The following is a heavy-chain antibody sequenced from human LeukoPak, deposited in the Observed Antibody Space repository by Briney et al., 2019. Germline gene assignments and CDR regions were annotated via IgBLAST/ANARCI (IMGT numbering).Heavy chain of an antibody. CDR3: ARRNWGAMYDY. D-gene: IGHD7-27*01. V-gene: IGHV4-38-2*02. CDR1: TYSISSGHY. J-gene: IGHJ4*02. CDR2: VYHSGST. Sequence: SETLSLTCTVSTYSISSGHYWGWIRQPPGKGLEWIGSVYHSGSTYSNPSLNSRVTISVDTSKNQFSLKLSSVTAADTAVYYCARRNWGAMYDYWGQGTLVTVSS.